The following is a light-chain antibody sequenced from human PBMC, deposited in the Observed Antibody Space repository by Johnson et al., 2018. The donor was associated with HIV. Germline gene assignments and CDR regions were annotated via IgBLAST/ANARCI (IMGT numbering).Light chain of an antibody. J-gene: IGLJ1*01. CDR2: DNN. CDR1: SSNIGSNY. V-gene: IGLV1-51*01. CDR3: GTWDNSLNVYV. Sequence: QSVLTQPPSVSAAPGQKVTISCSCSSSNIGSNYVSWYQQLPGTAPKLLIYDNNKRPSGIPDRFSGSKSGTSATLGIAGPQTGDEADYFCGTWDNSLNVYVFGTATKVTVL.